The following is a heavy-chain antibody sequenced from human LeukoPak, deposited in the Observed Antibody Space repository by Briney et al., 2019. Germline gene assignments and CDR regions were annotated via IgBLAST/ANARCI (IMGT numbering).Heavy chain of an antibody. V-gene: IGHV1-69*13. J-gene: IGHJ4*02. CDR2: IIPIFGTA. CDR1: GGTFSSYA. D-gene: IGHD6-13*01. CDR3: AGDGRGSSSWGKGHYFDY. Sequence: SVKVSCKASGGTFSSYAISWVRQAPGQGLEWMGGIIPIFGTANYAQKFQGRVTITADESTSTAYMELSSLRSEDTAVYYCAGDGRGSSSWGKGHYFDYWGQGTLVTVSS.